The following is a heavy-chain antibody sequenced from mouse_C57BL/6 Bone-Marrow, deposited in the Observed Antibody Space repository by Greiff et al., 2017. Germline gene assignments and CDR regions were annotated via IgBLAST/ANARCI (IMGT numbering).Heavy chain of an antibody. J-gene: IGHJ4*01. V-gene: IGHV1-4*01. D-gene: IGHD1-1*01. CDR1: GYTFTSYT. Sequence: QVQLQQSGAELARPGASVKMSCKASGYTFTSYTMHWVKQRPGQGLEWIGYINPSSGYTKYNQKFKGKATLTADKSSSTAYMQLSSLTSEDAAVYYCARRDYYWAMDDWGQGTSVTVSS. CDR3: ARRDYYWAMDD. CDR2: INPSSGYT.